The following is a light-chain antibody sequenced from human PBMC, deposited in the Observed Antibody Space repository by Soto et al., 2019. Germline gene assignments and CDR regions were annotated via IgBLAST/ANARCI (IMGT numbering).Light chain of an antibody. Sequence: EIVLTQSPGTLSLSPVERATLSCSARQSVDSNYFAWYQQKPGQAPRLLIYGTSYRATGIPDRFSGSGSGTDFTLPFSSLQSEDFAIYYCQQYNNWSTFGQGTRLEIK. J-gene: IGKJ5*01. V-gene: IGKV3-20*01. CDR3: QQYNNWST. CDR2: GTS. CDR1: QSVDSNY.